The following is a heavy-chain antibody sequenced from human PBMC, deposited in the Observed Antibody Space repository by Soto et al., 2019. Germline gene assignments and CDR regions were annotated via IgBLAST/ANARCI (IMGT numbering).Heavy chain of an antibody. CDR2: ISAYNGNT. Sequence: QIQLVQSGAEVKKPGASVKVSCKASGYTFSSYHITWVRQAPGQGLAWMGWISAYNGNTNYAQNLQGRVTMTTDPSTSTAYMALRSLRSDDTAVYYCARDLSPVDYWGQGTLVTVSS. V-gene: IGHV1-18*01. CDR1: GYTFSSYH. CDR3: ARDLSPVDY. J-gene: IGHJ4*02.